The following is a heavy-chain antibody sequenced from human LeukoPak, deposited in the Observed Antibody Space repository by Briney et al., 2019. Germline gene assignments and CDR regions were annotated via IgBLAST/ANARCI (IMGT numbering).Heavy chain of an antibody. V-gene: IGHV4-59*12. J-gene: IGHJ4*02. CDR3: ARDGLLAGIDY. CDR2: IYYSGST. D-gene: IGHD6-19*01. Sequence: SETLSLTCTVSGGSISSYYWSWIRQPPGKGLEWIGYIYYSGSTNYNPSLKSRVTISVDTSKNQFSLKLRSVAAADTAVYYCARDGLLAGIDYWGQGTLVTVSS. CDR1: GGSISSYY.